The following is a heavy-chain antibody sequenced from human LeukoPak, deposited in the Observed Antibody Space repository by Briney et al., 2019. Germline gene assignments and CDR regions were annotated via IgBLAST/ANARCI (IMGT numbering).Heavy chain of an antibody. CDR1: GGSFSGYY. CDR3: ARGIVGYCSGGSCPRDRGTRYNWFDP. J-gene: IGHJ5*02. CDR2: INHSGST. D-gene: IGHD2-15*01. V-gene: IGHV4-34*01. Sequence: ASETLSLTCAVYGGSFSGYYWSWIRQPPGKGLEWIGEINHSGSTNYNPSLKSRVTISVDTSKNQFSLKLSSVTAADTAVYYCARGIVGYCSGGSCPRDRGTRYNWFDPWGQGTLVTVSP.